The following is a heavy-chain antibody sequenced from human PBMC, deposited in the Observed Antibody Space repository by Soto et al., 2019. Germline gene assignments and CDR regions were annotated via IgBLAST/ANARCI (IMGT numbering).Heavy chain of an antibody. D-gene: IGHD3-10*01. CDR2: IKQDGSEK. CDR3: ARDWAVHEDDAFDI. V-gene: IGHV3-7*05. Sequence: GGSLRLSCAASGFTFSSYWMSWVRQAPGKGLEWVANIKQDGSEKYYVDSVKGRFTISRDNAKNSLYLQMNSLRAEDTAVYYCARDWAVHEDDAFDIWGQGTMVTVSS. J-gene: IGHJ3*02. CDR1: GFTFSSYW.